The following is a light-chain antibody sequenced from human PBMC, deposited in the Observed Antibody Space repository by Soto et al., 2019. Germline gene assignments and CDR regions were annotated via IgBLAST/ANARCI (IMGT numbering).Light chain of an antibody. CDR3: QHYGSSLWT. V-gene: IGKV3-20*01. CDR2: GAS. J-gene: IGKJ1*01. Sequence: EIGLTQSPGTLSLSPRERATLPCRASQSVSSSYLAWYQQKPGQAPRLLISGASSRATGIPGRFSGSGSGTDFTLTISRLEPEDFAVYFCQHYGSSLWTFCQGTIVDIK. CDR1: QSVSSSY.